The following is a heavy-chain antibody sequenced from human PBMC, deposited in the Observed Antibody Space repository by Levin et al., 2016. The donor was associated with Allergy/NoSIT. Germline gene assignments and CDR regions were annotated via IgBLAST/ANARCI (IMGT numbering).Heavy chain of an antibody. J-gene: IGHJ4*02. D-gene: IGHD3-3*01. CDR2: ISYDGSNK. V-gene: IGHV3-30*04. Sequence: WIRQPPGKGLEWVAVISYDGSNKYYAAPVKGRFTISRDDSKNTLYLQMNSLKTEDTAVYYCTTQYYDFWSGYTDYWGQGTLVTVSS. CDR3: TTQYYDFWSGYTDY.